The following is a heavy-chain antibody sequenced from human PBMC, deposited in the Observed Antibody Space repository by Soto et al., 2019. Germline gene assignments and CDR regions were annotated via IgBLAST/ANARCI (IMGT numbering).Heavy chain of an antibody. CDR1: GFTFSSYS. J-gene: IGHJ6*02. V-gene: IGHV3-21*01. D-gene: IGHD6-13*01. CDR2: ISSSSSYI. Sequence: EVQLVESGGGLVKPGGSLRLSCAASGFTFSSYSMNWVRQAPGTGLEWVSSISSSSSYIYYADSVKGRFTISRDNAKNSLYLQMNSLRAEDTAVYYCARARHSSSGRGDYYYYGMDVWGQGTTVTVSS. CDR3: ARARHSSSGRGDYYYYGMDV.